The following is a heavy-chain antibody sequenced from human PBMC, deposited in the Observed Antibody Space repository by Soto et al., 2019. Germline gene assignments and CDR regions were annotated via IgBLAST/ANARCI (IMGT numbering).Heavy chain of an antibody. D-gene: IGHD3-10*01. CDR2: LYDVDGS. J-gene: IGHJ6*02. Sequence: DVQLVESGGGLIQPGESLRLSCAAFGLTVSGKKYVAWVRQAPGKGLEWVSALYDVDGSFYADSVKGRFTTSSDSSKTTVYLQMNGLRAEDTAVYYCARDRGYDAHDYYYNAMDVWGQGTTVTVSS. CDR1: GLTVSGKKY. CDR3: ARDRGYDAHDYYYNAMDV. V-gene: IGHV3-53*01.